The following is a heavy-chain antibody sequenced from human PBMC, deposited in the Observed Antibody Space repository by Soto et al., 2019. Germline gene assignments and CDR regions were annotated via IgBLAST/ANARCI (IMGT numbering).Heavy chain of an antibody. J-gene: IGHJ6*02. V-gene: IGHV1-8*01. Sequence: GASVKVSCKASGYTFTSYDINWVRQATGQGLEWMGWMNPNSGNTGYAQKFQGRVTMTRNTSISTAYMELSSLRSEDTAVYYCAREPSRYFDWFPREDYYGMDVWGQGTTVTVSS. CDR3: AREPSRYFDWFPREDYYGMDV. D-gene: IGHD3-9*01. CDR2: MNPNSGNT. CDR1: GYTFTSYD.